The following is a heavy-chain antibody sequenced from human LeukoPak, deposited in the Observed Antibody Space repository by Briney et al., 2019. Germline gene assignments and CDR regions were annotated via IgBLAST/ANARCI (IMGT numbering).Heavy chain of an antibody. CDR1: GGSFSGYY. CDR2: INHSGST. CDR3: ARDLVS. Sequence: KPSETLSLTCAVYGGSFSGYYWSWIRQPPGKGLEWIGEINHSGSTNYNPSLKSRVTISVDTSKNQFSLKLSSVTAADTAVYYCARDLVSWGQGTLVTVSS. V-gene: IGHV4-34*01. J-gene: IGHJ4*02. D-gene: IGHD2-21*01.